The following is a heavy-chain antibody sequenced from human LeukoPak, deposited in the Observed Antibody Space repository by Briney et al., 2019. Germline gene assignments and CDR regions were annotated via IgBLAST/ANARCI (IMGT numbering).Heavy chain of an antibody. CDR1: GFTFSNYG. V-gene: IGHV3-33*01. J-gene: IGHJ4*02. Sequence: GGSLRLSCAASGFTFSNYGLHWVRQAPGKGLEWVAVIWYDGSNKYYADSVKGRFTISRDNSKNTLYLQMNSLRAEDTAVYYCARGYGSGSYPIDYWGQGTLVTVPS. D-gene: IGHD3-10*01. CDR3: ARGYGSGSYPIDY. CDR2: IWYDGSNK.